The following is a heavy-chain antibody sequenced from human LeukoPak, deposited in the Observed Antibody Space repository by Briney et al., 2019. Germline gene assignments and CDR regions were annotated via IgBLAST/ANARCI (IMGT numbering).Heavy chain of an antibody. V-gene: IGHV1-3*01. CDR3: ARVENSGYDY. D-gene: IGHD5-12*01. J-gene: IGHJ4*02. Sequence: ASVTVSCTTSGYTFINYVMHWVRQAPGQRLEWMGWINAGNGNTRYSQNFQGRVTITRDTSARTAYMELSSLRSEDTAVYYCARVENSGYDYWGQGTLVTVSS. CDR2: INAGNGNT. CDR1: GYTFINYV.